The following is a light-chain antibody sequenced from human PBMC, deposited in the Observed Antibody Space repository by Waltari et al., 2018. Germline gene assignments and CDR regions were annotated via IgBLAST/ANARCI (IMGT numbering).Light chain of an antibody. CDR1: QTVRTY. CDR2: DAS. V-gene: IGKV3-11*01. Sequence: IMLTQSPATRSLSPGERATLSCRASQTVRTYLAWYQQKPGQAPRLLIFDASSRATGIPAKFSGSGSGTDFTLTVSNLEPEDFAVYYCQQRANWPYTFGQGTRVEI. J-gene: IGKJ2*01. CDR3: QQRANWPYT.